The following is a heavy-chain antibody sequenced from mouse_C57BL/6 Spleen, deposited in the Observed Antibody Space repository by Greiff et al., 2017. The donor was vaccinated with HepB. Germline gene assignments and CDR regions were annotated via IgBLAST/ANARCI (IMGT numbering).Heavy chain of an antibody. J-gene: IGHJ3*01. CDR1: GYSITSGYY. V-gene: IGHV3-6*01. CDR3: ARVNDGYYVLAY. D-gene: IGHD2-3*01. CDR2: ISYDGSN. Sequence: VQLQQSGPGLVKPSQSLSLTCSVTGYSITSGYYWNWIRQFPGNKLEWMGYISYDGSNNDNPSLKNRISITRDTSKNQFFLKLNSVTTEDTATYYCARVNDGYYVLAYGGQGTLVTVSA.